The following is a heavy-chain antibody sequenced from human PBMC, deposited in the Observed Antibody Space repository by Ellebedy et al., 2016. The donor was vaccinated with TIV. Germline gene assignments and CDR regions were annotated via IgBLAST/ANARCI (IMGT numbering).Heavy chain of an antibody. CDR3: ARIDPWQPIDD. J-gene: IGHJ4*02. CDR2: VVYSGSP. D-gene: IGHD2-21*01. V-gene: IGHV4-39*01. Sequence: MPSETLSLTCSVSGGSVSSTRYYWAWIRQPTGKGLEWIGSVVYSGSPYYNPSFKSRVTLSADTSKNQFSLHLRTVAAADTAVYYCARIDPWQPIDDWGQGILVTVSS. CDR1: GGSVSSTRYY.